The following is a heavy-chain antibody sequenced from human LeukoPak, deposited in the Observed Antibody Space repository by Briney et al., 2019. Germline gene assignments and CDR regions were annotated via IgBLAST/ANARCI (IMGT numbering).Heavy chain of an antibody. CDR1: GFTFSSYA. CDR3: AKDRDPIVVVPAAIGDYFDY. Sequence: GGSLRLSCVASGFTFSSYAMSWVRRAPGKGLEWVSAISGSGGTTYYADSVKGRFTLSRDNSKNTLYLQMNSLRAEDTAVYYCAKDRDPIVVVPAAIGDYFDYWGQGTLVTVSS. CDR2: ISGSGGTT. V-gene: IGHV3-23*01. J-gene: IGHJ4*02. D-gene: IGHD2-2*02.